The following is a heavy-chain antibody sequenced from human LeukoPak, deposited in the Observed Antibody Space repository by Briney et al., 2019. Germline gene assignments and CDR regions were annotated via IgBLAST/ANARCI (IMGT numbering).Heavy chain of an antibody. Sequence: GGSLRLSCAASGLTFSDHYMSWVRQAPGKGLEWVSIIQSGGGTTYYADSVKGRFTISRDNSKNTLFLQMNSPRAEDTAVYYCARGGALDIWGQGTMVTVSS. CDR3: ARGGALDI. CDR1: GLTFSDHY. CDR2: IQSGGGTT. D-gene: IGHD6-25*01. V-gene: IGHV3-66*01. J-gene: IGHJ3*02.